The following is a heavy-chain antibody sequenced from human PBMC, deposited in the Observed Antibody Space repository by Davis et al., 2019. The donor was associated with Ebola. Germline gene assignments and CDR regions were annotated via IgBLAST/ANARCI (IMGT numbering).Heavy chain of an antibody. V-gene: IGHV5-51*01. CDR1: GYSFTSYW. CDR3: ASGAAVAS. Sequence: PGGSLRLSCKGSGYSFTSYWIAWVRQMPGKGLECMGIIYPGDSDTRYSPSFQGQVTISADKSISTAYLQWSSLKASDTAMYYCASGAAVASWGQGTLVTVSS. CDR2: IYPGDSDT. D-gene: IGHD6-19*01. J-gene: IGHJ4*02.